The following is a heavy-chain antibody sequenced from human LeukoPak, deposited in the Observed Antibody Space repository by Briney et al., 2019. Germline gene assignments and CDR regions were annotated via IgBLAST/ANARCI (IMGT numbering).Heavy chain of an antibody. CDR3: ARQEYYYGSGSYHPPYYFDY. D-gene: IGHD3-10*01. Sequence: PSETLSLTCTVSGGSISSYYWSWIRQPPGKGLEWMGYIYYSGSTNYNPSLKSRGTISVDTSKNQFSLKLSSVTAADTAVYYCARQEYYYGSGSYHPPYYFDYWGQGTLVTVSS. CDR2: IYYSGST. V-gene: IGHV4-59*08. CDR1: GGSISSYY. J-gene: IGHJ4*02.